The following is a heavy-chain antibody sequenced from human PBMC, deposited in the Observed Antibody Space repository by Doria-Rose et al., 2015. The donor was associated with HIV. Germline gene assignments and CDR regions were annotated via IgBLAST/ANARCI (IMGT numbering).Heavy chain of an antibody. J-gene: IGHJ4*02. CDR3: ARIKSSRWYHKYYFDF. CDR1: GVSLSSPGMG. D-gene: IGHD6-13*01. V-gene: IGHV2-26*01. CDR2: ISSDDER. Sequence: QVQLVQSGPVLVKPTETLTLTCTVSGVSLSSPGMGVGWIRQPPGKALEWLANISSDDERSYKTSLKSRLTISRGTSKSQVVLTMTDMDPADTATYYCARIKSSRWYHKYYFDFWGQGTLVIVSA.